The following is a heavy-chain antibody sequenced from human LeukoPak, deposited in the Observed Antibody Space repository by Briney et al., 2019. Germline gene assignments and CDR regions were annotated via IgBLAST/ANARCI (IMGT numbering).Heavy chain of an antibody. V-gene: IGHV3-23*01. CDR2: ISISGSKT. D-gene: IGHD2-2*02. Sequence: GGSLRLSCAASEFDFSSHAMTWVRQAPGKGLEWVSAISISGSKTYYADSVKGRFTISRDNSKNTLYLQMNSLRAEDTAVYYCANEIPPKDHWGQGNQVTVSS. CDR1: EFDFSSHA. CDR3: ANEIPPKDH. J-gene: IGHJ4*01.